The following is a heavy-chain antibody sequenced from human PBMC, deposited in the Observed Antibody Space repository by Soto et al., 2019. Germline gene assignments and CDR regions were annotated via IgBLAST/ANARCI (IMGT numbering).Heavy chain of an antibody. CDR3: TRGAYYDSNGYYYYFDY. CDR2: IRSKANGGTP. D-gene: IGHD3-22*01. CDR1: GFTFGDYA. J-gene: IGHJ4*02. V-gene: IGHV3-49*04. Sequence: SGGSLRLSCITSGFTFGDYAMSWVRQAPGKGLEWVSFIRSKANGGTPEYAASVKGRFTISRDDSKSTAYLQMNSLNTEDTAVYYCTRGAYYDSNGYYYYFDYWGQGTLVTVSS.